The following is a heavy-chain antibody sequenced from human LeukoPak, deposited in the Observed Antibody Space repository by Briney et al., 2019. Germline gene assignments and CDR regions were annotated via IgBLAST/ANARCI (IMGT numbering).Heavy chain of an antibody. V-gene: IGHV3-48*03. CDR3: AGKYYGMDV. CDR2: ISSSSGSTI. J-gene: IGHJ6*02. D-gene: IGHD2/OR15-2a*01. Sequence: GGSLRLSCAASGFTFSNYEMNWVRQAPGKGLEWVSYISSSSGSTIYYADSVKGRFTISRDNSKNTVSLQMNSLRAEDTAVYYCAGKYYGMDVWGQGTTVTVS. CDR1: GFTFSNYE.